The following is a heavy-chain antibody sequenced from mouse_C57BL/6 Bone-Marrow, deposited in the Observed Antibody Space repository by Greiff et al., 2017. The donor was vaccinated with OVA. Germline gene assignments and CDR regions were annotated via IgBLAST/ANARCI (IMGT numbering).Heavy chain of an antibody. V-gene: IGHV1-69*01. Sequence: QVQLQQPGAELVMPGASVKLSCKASGYTFTSYWMHRVKQRPGQGLEWIGEIDPSDSYTNYNQKFKGKSTLTVDKSSSTAYMQLSSLTSEDSAVYYCARRWVFDYWGQGTTLTVSS. CDR3: ARRWVFDY. D-gene: IGHD4-1*01. CDR2: IDPSDSYT. CDR1: GYTFTSYW. J-gene: IGHJ2*01.